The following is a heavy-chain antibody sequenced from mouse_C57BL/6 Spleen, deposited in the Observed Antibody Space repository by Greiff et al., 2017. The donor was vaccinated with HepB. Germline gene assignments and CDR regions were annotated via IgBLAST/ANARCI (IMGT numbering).Heavy chain of an antibody. CDR2: IYPGDGDT. Sequence: QVQLQQSGPELVKPGASVKISCKASGYAFSSSWMNWVKQRPGKGLEWIGRIYPGDGDTNYNGKFKGKATLTADKSSSTAYMQLSSLTSEDSAVYFCAGQPYNYAMDYGGQGTSVTVSS. D-gene: IGHD2-12*01. CDR3: AGQPYNYAMDY. CDR1: GYAFSSSW. J-gene: IGHJ4*01. V-gene: IGHV1-82*01.